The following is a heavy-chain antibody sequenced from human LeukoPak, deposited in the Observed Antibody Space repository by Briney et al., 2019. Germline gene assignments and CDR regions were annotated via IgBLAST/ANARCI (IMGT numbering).Heavy chain of an antibody. CDR2: ISYDGSNK. CDR3: ARDQFTNGGKKDY. V-gene: IGHV3-30-3*01. Sequence: GGSLRLSCAASGFSFSDPYMDWVRQAPGKGLEWVAVISYDGSNKYYADSVKGRFTISRDNSKNTLYLQMNSLRAEDTAVYYCARDQFTNGGKKDYWGQGTLVTVSS. D-gene: IGHD2-2*01. CDR1: GFSFSDPY. J-gene: IGHJ4*02.